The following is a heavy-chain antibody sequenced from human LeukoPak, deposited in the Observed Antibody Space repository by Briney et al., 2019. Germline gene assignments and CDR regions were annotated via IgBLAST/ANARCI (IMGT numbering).Heavy chain of an antibody. J-gene: IGHJ4*02. CDR1: GYTFTGYY. Sequence: GALVKVSCKASGYTFTGYYMHWVRQAPGQGLEWMGWINPNSGGTNYAQKFQGRVTMTRDTSTSTAYMELSRLRSDDTAVYYCAREMNYYDSSGYYAYWGQGTLVTVSS. D-gene: IGHD3-22*01. CDR2: INPNSGGT. V-gene: IGHV1-2*02. CDR3: AREMNYYDSSGYYAY.